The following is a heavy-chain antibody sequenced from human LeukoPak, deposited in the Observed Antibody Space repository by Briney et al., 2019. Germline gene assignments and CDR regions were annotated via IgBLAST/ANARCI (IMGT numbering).Heavy chain of an antibody. Sequence: SQTLSLTCAVSGGSISSGGYSWSWIRQPPGKGLEWIGYIYHSGSTYYNPSLKSRVTISVDRSKNQFSLKLSSVTAADTAVYYCARAGYCSGGSCYSPPQFDYWGQGTLVTVSS. CDR1: GGSISSGGYS. CDR3: ARAGYCSGGSCYSPPQFDY. V-gene: IGHV4-30-2*01. D-gene: IGHD2-15*01. J-gene: IGHJ4*02. CDR2: IYHSGST.